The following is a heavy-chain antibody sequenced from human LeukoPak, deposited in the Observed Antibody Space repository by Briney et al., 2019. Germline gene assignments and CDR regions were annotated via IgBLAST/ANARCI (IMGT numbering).Heavy chain of an antibody. J-gene: IGHJ4*02. V-gene: IGHV3-7*03. Sequence: PGGSLRLSCAASGFTFSSYWMSWVRQAPGKGLEWVANIYDGGSENYYGASVKGRFTISRDNGKDSVYLQMNSLRGEDTGVNYCARDRGIKYWGEGTLVTVSS. CDR3: ARDRGIKY. CDR2: IYDGGSEN. D-gene: IGHD3-10*01. CDR1: GFTFSSYW.